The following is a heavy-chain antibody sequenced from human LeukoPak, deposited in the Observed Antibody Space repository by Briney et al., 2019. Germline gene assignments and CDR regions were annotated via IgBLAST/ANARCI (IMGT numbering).Heavy chain of an antibody. V-gene: IGHV3-21*01. CDR2: ISSSSSYL. Sequence: PGGSLRLSCEASGFTFSSYSMNWVRQAPGKGLEWVSSISSSSSYLYYADSVKGRFTISRDNAKNSLYLQMNSLRAEDAAVYYCARDPPDYYDSSGDSDYWGQGTLVTVSS. CDR3: ARDPPDYYDSSGDSDY. D-gene: IGHD3-22*01. CDR1: GFTFSSYS. J-gene: IGHJ4*02.